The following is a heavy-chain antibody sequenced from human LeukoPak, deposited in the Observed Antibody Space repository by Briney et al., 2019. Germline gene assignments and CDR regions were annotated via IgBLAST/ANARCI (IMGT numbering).Heavy chain of an antibody. CDR2: ISSSSYYI. Sequence: PGGSLRLSCAASGFTFSDYSMNWVRQAPGKGLEWVSSISSSSYYIYYADSVKGRFTVSRDNAKNSLYLQMNSLRAEDTAVYYCAKDPSAAAGTEPYYFDYWGQGTLVTVSS. CDR3: AKDPSAAAGTEPYYFDY. J-gene: IGHJ4*02. V-gene: IGHV3-21*01. D-gene: IGHD6-13*01. CDR1: GFTFSDYS.